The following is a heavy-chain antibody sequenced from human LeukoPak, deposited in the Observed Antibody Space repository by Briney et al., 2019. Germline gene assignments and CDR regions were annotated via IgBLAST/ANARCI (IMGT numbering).Heavy chain of an antibody. V-gene: IGHV1-8*01. CDR2: MNPNSGNT. CDR1: GYTFTSCD. D-gene: IGHD6-13*01. Sequence: ASVKVSCKASGYTFTSCDINWVRQATGQGLEWMGWMNPNSGNTGYAQKFQGRVTMTRNTSISTAYMELSSLRSEDTAVYYCARPGIAAAGYYFDYWGQGTLVTVSS. J-gene: IGHJ4*02. CDR3: ARPGIAAAGYYFDY.